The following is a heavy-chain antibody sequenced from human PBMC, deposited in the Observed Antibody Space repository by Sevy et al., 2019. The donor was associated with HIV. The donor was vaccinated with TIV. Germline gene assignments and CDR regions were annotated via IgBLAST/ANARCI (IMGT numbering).Heavy chain of an antibody. CDR3: ARDFSLYSYYDFWSGYAPRGMDV. J-gene: IGHJ6*02. V-gene: IGHV3-21*01. CDR2: ISSSSSYI. D-gene: IGHD3-3*01. CDR1: GFTFSSYS. Sequence: GSLRLSCAASGFTFSSYSMNWVRQAPGKGLEWVSSISSSSSYIYYADSVKGRFTISRDNAKNLLYLQMNSLRAEDTAVYYCARDFSLYSYYDFWSGYAPRGMDVWGQGTTVTVSS.